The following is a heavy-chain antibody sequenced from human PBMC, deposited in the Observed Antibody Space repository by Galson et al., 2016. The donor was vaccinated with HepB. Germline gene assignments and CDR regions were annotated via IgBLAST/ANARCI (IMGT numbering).Heavy chain of an antibody. V-gene: IGHV4-39*07. J-gene: IGHJ6*02. Sequence: SETLSLTCTVSGGSISSSSYYWGWIRQPPGKGLEWIGSIYHSGSTYYNPSLQSRATISLDTSRNQFSLKLTSVTAADSALYYCARGNEYSSPFYYYYAMDVWGQGTTVTVSS. CDR2: IYHSGST. D-gene: IGHD6-6*01. CDR1: GGSISSSSYY. CDR3: ARGNEYSSPFYYYYAMDV.